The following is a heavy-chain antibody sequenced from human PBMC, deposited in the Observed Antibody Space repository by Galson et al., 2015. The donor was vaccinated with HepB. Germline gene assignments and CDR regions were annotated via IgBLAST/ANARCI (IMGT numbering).Heavy chain of an antibody. CDR1: EFTFSSYW. D-gene: IGHD3-10*01. V-gene: IGHV3-7*03. CDR3: ARRISLVLGIITKPDYYYGTDG. J-gene: IGHJ6*02. Sequence: SLRLSCAASEFTFSSYWMNWVRQAPGKGLEWVANINPDGSEKYYVASLKGRFTISRDNAKKSLYLQMDSLRAEDTAVYYCARRISLVLGIITKPDYYYGTDGWGQGTTFTVAS. CDR2: INPDGSEK.